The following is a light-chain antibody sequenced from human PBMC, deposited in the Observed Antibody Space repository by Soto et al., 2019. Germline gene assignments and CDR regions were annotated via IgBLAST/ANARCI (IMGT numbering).Light chain of an antibody. Sequence: DIQMTQSPSTLSASVGDTVTVTCRASQSVSGWLAWYQQKPGKAPNLLIYDASTLERGVPSRFSGTGSGTEFTLTISSLQPDDFATYYCQQYHRSSITFGQGTKV. V-gene: IGKV1-5*01. J-gene: IGKJ1*01. CDR3: QQYHRSSIT. CDR2: DAS. CDR1: QSVSGW.